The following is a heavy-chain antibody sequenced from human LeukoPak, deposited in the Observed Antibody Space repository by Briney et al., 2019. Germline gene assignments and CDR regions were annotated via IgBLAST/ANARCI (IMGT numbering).Heavy chain of an antibody. J-gene: IGHJ4*02. CDR2: IYYSGST. V-gene: IGHV4-39*07. D-gene: IGHD5-12*01. Sequence: SETLSLTCTVSGGSISSSSYYWGWIRQPPGKGLEWIGNIYYSGSTYYNPSLKSRVTISVDTSKNQFSLKLSSVTAADTAVYYCARETWIGYYFDYWGQGTLVTVSS. CDR3: ARETWIGYYFDY. CDR1: GGSISSSSYY.